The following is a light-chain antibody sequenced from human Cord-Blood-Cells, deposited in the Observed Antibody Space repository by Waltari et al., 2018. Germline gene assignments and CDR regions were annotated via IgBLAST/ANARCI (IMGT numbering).Light chain of an antibody. J-gene: IGKJ2*01. V-gene: IGKV3-11*01. Sequence: IVLTQSPATLSLSPAEIASLSCRASQSVSSYLAWYQQKPGQAPRLLIYDASNRATGIPARFSGSGSGTDFTLTISSLETEDFAVYYCQQRSNWPHTFGQGTKLEIK. CDR3: QQRSNWPHT. CDR2: DAS. CDR1: QSVSSY.